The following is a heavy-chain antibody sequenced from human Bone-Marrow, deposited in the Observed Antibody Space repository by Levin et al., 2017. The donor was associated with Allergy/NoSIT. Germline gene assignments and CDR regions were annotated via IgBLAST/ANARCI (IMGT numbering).Heavy chain of an antibody. CDR2: VHYNGNT. CDR1: GGSISSSTFY. D-gene: IGHD2-2*01. J-gene: IGHJ4*02. CDR3: ARHIETCSSTTCYAYYFDY. V-gene: IGHV4-39*01. Sequence: SETLSLTCTVSGGSISSSTFYWGWIRQPPGKGLEWIGSVHYNGNTYSNPSLKSRVTMSVDTSKNRFSLRLSSVTVADTAMYFCARHIETCSSTTCYAYYFDYWGQGTLVTVSS.